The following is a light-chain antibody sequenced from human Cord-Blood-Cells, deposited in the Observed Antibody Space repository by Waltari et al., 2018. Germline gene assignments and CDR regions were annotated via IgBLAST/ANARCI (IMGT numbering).Light chain of an antibody. CDR2: DAS. CDR1: QSVSSY. Sequence: EIVLTQSPATRSLSPGERATLSCRASQSVSSYLAWYPKKPGQATRLLIYDASNRATGIQARFSGSGSGTDFTLTISSLEPEDFAVYYCQQRSIWPPYTFGQGTKLEIK. J-gene: IGKJ2*01. CDR3: QQRSIWPPYT. V-gene: IGKV3-11*01.